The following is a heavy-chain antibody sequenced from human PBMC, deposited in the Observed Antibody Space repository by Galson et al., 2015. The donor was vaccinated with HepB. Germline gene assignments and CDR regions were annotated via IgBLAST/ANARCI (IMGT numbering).Heavy chain of an antibody. Sequence: SVKVSCKASGYTFTSYAMHWVRQAPGQRLEWMGWINAGNGNTKYSQKFQGRVTITRDTSASTAYMELSSLRSEDTAVYYCARKERGGELPPDYWGQGTLVTVSS. CDR1: GYTFTSYA. V-gene: IGHV1-3*01. CDR3: ARKERGGELPPDY. D-gene: IGHD1-26*01. J-gene: IGHJ4*02. CDR2: INAGNGNT.